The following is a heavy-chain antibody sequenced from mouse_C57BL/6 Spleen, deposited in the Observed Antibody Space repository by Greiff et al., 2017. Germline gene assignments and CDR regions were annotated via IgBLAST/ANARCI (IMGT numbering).Heavy chain of an antibody. D-gene: IGHD1-1*01. CDR2: INSDGGST. CDR1: EYEFPSHD. Sequence: EVQLVESGGGLVQPGESLKLSCESNEYEFPSHDMSWVRKTPEKRLELVAAINSDGGSTYYPDTMERRFIISRDNTKKTLYLQMSSLRSEDTALYYGARHGDYYGSSDVGWYFDVWGTGTTVTVSS. J-gene: IGHJ1*03. CDR3: ARHGDYYGSSDVGWYFDV. V-gene: IGHV5-2*01.